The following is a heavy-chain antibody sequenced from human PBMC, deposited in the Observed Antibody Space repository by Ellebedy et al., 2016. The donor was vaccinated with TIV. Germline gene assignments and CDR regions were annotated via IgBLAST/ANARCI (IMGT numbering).Heavy chain of an antibody. CDR3: AREDVIRSFDF. CDR1: GYTFTTNY. CDR2: IHHSAGST. Sequence: AASVKVSCKASGYTFTTNYVHSVRQPPGHRPEWMGIIHHSAGSTSYAQKFQGRVTMTRDKSTSTVYMELSSLRSEDTAVYFCAREDVIRSFDFWGQGTLVTVSS. J-gene: IGHJ4*02. D-gene: IGHD3-3*01. V-gene: IGHV1-46*01.